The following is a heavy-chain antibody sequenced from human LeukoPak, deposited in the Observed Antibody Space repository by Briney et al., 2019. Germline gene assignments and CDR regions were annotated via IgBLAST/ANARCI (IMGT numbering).Heavy chain of an antibody. CDR1: GGSLSSSNW. Sequence: SETLSLTCAVSGGSLSSSNWWSWVRQPPGKGLEWIGEIFHSGSTNYNPSLKSRVTISVDKSKNQFSLKLSSVTAADTAVYYCARWSQTDAFDIWGQGTMVTVSS. J-gene: IGHJ3*02. V-gene: IGHV4-4*02. CDR2: IFHSGST. CDR3: ARWSQTDAFDI. D-gene: IGHD1-26*01.